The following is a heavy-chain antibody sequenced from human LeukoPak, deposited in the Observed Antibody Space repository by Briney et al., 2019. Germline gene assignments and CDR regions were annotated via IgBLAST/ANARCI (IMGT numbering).Heavy chain of an antibody. CDR1: GFTFSSYE. CDR2: ISTSSSYI. J-gene: IGHJ5*02. V-gene: IGHV3-21*05. Sequence: GGSLRLSCAASGFTFSSYEMNWVRQAPGKGLEWVSYISTSSSYIYYADSVKGRFTISRDNARNSLYLQMNTLRAEDTAVYSCARGADGVSSNSRGWFDPWGQGTLVTVSS. D-gene: IGHD2-15*01. CDR3: ARGADGVSSNSRGWFDP.